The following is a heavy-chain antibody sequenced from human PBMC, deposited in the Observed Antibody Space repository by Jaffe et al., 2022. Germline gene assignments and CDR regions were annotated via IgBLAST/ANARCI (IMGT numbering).Heavy chain of an antibody. CDR2: INHSGST. J-gene: IGHJ6*03. Sequence: QVQLQQWGAGLLKPSETLSLTCAVYGGSFSGYYWSWIRQPPGKGLEWIGEINHSGSTNYNPSLKSRVTISVDTSKNQFSLKLSSVTAADTAVYYCARGHRKTLYYYYYYYMDVWGKGTTVTVSS. CDR1: GGSFSGYY. V-gene: IGHV4-34*01. CDR3: ARGHRKTLYYYYYYYMDV.